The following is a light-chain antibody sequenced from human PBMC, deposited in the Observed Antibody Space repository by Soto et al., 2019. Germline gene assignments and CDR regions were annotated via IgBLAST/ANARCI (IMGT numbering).Light chain of an antibody. V-gene: IGKV1-39*01. Sequence: DIQMTQSPSSLSASVGDRVTITCRASQTISNYLNWYQQKPGKAPKLLIYSASSLPRGVPSRFSGSGSGPAFTLTISSLQPEDSATYYCQQSYGTPMYTFGPGTKLEIK. CDR2: SAS. J-gene: IGKJ2*01. CDR3: QQSYGTPMYT. CDR1: QTISNY.